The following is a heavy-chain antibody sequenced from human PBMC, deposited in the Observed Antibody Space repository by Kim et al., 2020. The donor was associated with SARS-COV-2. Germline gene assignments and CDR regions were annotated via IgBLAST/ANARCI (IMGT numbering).Heavy chain of an antibody. V-gene: IGHV3-23*01. CDR1: GFTFRTYA. J-gene: IGHJ4*02. D-gene: IGHD3-16*01. CDR3: ANFGGAAPGMMDHFDY. Sequence: GGSLRLSCAASGFTFRTYAMGWVRQAPGKGLEWVSGISGSGGSTYYADSVKGRFTISRDNSKSTLYLQMNSLRAEDTAVYYCANFGGAAPGMMDHFDYWGQGTLVTVSS. CDR2: ISGSGGST.